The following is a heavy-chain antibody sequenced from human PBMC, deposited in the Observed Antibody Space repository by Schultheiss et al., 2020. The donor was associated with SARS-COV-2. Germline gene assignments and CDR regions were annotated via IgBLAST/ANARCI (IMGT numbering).Heavy chain of an antibody. CDR2: IYYSGST. D-gene: IGHD2/OR15-2a*01. J-gene: IGHJ6*03. CDR1: GGSISSYY. CDR3: ASHELIGVRYYYYYYMDV. V-gene: IGHV4-59*08. Sequence: SETLSLTCTVSGGSISSYYWSWIRQPPGKGLEWIGYIYYSGSTNYNPSLKSRVTISVDRSKNQFSLKLSSVTAADTAVYYCASHELIGVRYYYYYYMDVWGKGTTVTVSS.